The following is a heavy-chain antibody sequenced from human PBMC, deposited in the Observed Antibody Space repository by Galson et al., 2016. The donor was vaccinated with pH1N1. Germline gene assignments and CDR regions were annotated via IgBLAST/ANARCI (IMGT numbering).Heavy chain of an antibody. CDR2: IDPADVEI. J-gene: IGHJ4*02. D-gene: IGHD2-21*02. CDR3: ARATFCGGDCSSGEGH. CDR1: GYTLTDYY. Sequence: VKVSCKVSGYTLTDYYVHWVQLAPGKGLQWIGVIDPADVEIIYAESFRGRVTINADTSTDIAYMELSSLRSEDTAVYYCARATFCGGDCSSGEGHWGQGTLITVSS. V-gene: IGHV1-69-2*01.